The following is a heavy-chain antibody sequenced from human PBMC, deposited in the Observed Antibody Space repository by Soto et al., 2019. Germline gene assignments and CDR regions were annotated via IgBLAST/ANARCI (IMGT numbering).Heavy chain of an antibody. D-gene: IGHD3-10*01. Sequence: GGSLRLSCAASGFTFSSYLMSWVRQAPGKGLEWVANIKQDGSEKYYVDSVKGRFTISRDNAKNSLYLQMNSLRAEDAAVYYCARHMVRGYYYYMDVWGKGTTVTVSS. V-gene: IGHV3-7*01. CDR2: IKQDGSEK. J-gene: IGHJ6*03. CDR1: GFTFSSYL. CDR3: ARHMVRGYYYYMDV.